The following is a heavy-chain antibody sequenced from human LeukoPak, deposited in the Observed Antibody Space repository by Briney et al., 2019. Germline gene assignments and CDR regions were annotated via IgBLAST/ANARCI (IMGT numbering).Heavy chain of an antibody. CDR2: LRGNDET. CDR3: ARASWVSDPDAVR. V-gene: IGHV3-23*01. CDR1: GTSFRNYA. Sequence: GGSLRLSCAASGTSFRNYAMSWVRQAPARRPEWVSSLRGNDETFYADSVKGRFTLSRDDSRNTVYLQLNNLRVEDTAIYYCARASWVSDPDAVRWGQGTQVTVSS. J-gene: IGHJ4*02. D-gene: IGHD3-10*01.